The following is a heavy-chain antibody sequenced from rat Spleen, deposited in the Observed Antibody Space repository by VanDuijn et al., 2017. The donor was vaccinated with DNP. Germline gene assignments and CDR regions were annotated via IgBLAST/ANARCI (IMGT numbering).Heavy chain of an antibody. Sequence: EVQLVESGGGLVQPGRSLKLSCAASGFTFSDYAMAWVRQAPKKGLEWVATISYDGSRTYYRDSVKGRFTISSDNAKSTLYLQMDSLRSEDTATYDCARRGYYSGDPYAMDAWGQGTSVTVSS. CDR2: ISYDGSRT. CDR1: GFTFSDYA. J-gene: IGHJ4*01. V-gene: IGHV5-17*01. D-gene: IGHD1-1*01. CDR3: ARRGYYSGDPYAMDA.